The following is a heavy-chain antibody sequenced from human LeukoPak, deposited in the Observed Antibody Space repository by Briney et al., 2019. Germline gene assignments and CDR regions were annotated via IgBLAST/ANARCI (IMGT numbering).Heavy chain of an antibody. J-gene: IGHJ4*02. D-gene: IGHD7-27*01. CDR2: IYHSGST. CDR3: ARVYSGDRTFDY. Sequence: SQTLSLTCTVSGGSISSGGYYWSWIRQPPGKGLEWIGYIYHSGSTYYNPSLKSRVTISVDRSKNQFSLKLSSVTAADTAVYYCARVYSGDRTFDYWGQGTLVTVSS. CDR1: GGSISSGGYY. V-gene: IGHV4-30-2*01.